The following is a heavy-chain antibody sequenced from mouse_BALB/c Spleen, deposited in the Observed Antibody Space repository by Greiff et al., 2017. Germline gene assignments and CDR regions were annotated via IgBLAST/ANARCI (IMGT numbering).Heavy chain of an antibody. D-gene: IGHD2-4*01. CDR2: ISSGGGNT. CDR3: ARWGYDYPGYAMDY. Sequence: EVKVEESGGGLVKPGGSLKLSCAASGFTFSSYTMSWVRQTPEKRLEWVATISSGGGNTYYPDSVKGRFTISRDNAKNNLYLQMSSLRSEDTALYYCARWGYDYPGYAMDYWGQGTSVTVSS. CDR1: GFTFSSYT. J-gene: IGHJ4*01. V-gene: IGHV5-9*03.